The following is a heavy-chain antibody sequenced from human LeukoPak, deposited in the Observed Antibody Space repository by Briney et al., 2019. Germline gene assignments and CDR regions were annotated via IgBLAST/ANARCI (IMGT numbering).Heavy chain of an antibody. CDR1: GFTFGNYA. Sequence: AGGSLRLSCAASGFTFGNYAMTWVRQAPGKGLEWVSSISSTVINTYNADSVKGRFTISRDNSKNTLYLQMNSLRADDTAIYYCAKGTVRFLEWSQRGYFDYWGQGTLVTVSS. J-gene: IGHJ4*02. CDR3: AKGTVRFLEWSQRGYFDY. D-gene: IGHD3-3*01. V-gene: IGHV3-23*01. CDR2: ISSTVINT.